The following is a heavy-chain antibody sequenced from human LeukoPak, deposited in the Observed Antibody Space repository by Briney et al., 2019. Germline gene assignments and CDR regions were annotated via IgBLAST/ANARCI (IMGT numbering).Heavy chain of an antibody. D-gene: IGHD6-13*01. CDR1: GYTFTSYD. Sequence: ASVKVSCKASGYTFTSYDINWVRQATGQGLEWMGWMNPNSGNTGYAQKFQGRVTITRNTSISTAYMELSSLRSEDTAVYYCAREEHSSSWGDWFDPWGQGTLVTVSS. J-gene: IGHJ5*02. CDR3: AREEHSSSWGDWFDP. V-gene: IGHV1-8*03. CDR2: MNPNSGNT.